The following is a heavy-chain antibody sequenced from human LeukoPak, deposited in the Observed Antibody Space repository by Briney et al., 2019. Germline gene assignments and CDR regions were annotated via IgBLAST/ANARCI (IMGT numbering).Heavy chain of an antibody. J-gene: IGHJ4*02. CDR1: GFTLSDYY. CDR2: IHPKSGGT. Sequence: RASVKVSCKASGFTLSDYYIHWLRQAPGQGLEWMGSIHPKSGGTKYAQKFQGRVTVTRDTSISAAYMELSRLTSDDTAVYYCARDPPAAGSTEFDFWGQGTLVTVSS. D-gene: IGHD6-13*01. V-gene: IGHV1-2*02. CDR3: ARDPPAAGSTEFDF.